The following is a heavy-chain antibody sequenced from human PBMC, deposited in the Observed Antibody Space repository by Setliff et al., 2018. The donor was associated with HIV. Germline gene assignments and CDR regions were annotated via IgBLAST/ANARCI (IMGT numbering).Heavy chain of an antibody. CDR3: AKVFAFGVDGFDI. Sequence: GGSLRLSCAASGFTFSNYAMGWVRQGQGKGLEWVSTIGAAGYPTHYAESVKGRFTISKDNSQNALYLQMNSLTDEDTAVYYCAKVFAFGVDGFDIWGQGTMVTVSS. CDR1: GFTFSNYA. CDR2: IGAAGYPT. J-gene: IGHJ3*02. D-gene: IGHD3-10*01. V-gene: IGHV3-23*01.